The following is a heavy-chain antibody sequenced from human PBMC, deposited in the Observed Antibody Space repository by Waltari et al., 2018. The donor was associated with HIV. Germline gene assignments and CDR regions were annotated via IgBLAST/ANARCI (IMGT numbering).Heavy chain of an antibody. Sequence: QVQLQQWGAGLLKPSETLSLTCAVYGGSFSGYYWSWNRQPPGKGLEWIGEINHSGSTNYNPSLKSRVTISVDTSKNQFSLKLSSVTAADTAVYYCARGKGRATVTTSYFDYWGQGTLVTVSS. J-gene: IGHJ4*02. D-gene: IGHD4-4*01. CDR2: INHSGST. V-gene: IGHV4-34*01. CDR1: GGSFSGYY. CDR3: ARGKGRATVTTSYFDY.